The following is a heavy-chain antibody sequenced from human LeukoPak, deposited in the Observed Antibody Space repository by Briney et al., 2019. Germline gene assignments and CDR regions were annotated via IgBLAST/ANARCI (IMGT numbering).Heavy chain of an antibody. V-gene: IGHV5-51*01. CDR2: IYPGDSDT. D-gene: IGHD3-16*02. J-gene: IGHJ4*02. Sequence: VESLQISCKGSGYSFTSYWIGWVRQMPGKGLEWMGIIYPGDSDTRYSPSFQGQVTISADKSISTAYLQWSSLKASDTAMHYCARHGIAGLRLGELSYHPFDYWGQGTLVTVSS. CDR3: ARHGIAGLRLGELSYHPFDY. CDR1: GYSFTSYW.